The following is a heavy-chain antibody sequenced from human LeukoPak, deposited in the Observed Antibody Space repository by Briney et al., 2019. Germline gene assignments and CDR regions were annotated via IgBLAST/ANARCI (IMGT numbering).Heavy chain of an antibody. D-gene: IGHD2-2*01. V-gene: IGHV3-23*01. CDR1: GFTFSSYA. CDR3: AKDIVVVPAAMSYYGTDV. Sequence: GGSLRLSCAASGFTFSSYAMSWVRQAPGKGLEWVSVISGSGSSTYYADSVKGRFTISRDNSKNTLYLQMNSLRAEDTAIYYCAKDIVVVPAAMSYYGTDVWGQGTTATVSS. J-gene: IGHJ6*02. CDR2: ISGSGSST.